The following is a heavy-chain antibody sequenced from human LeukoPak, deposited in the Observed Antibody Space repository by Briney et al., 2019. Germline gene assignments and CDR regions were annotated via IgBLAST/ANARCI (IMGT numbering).Heavy chain of an antibody. Sequence: GGTLRLSCAASGFTFSSHGMNWVRQAPGKGLEWVSGISPSGGITYYTDSVKGRFTISRDNSKNTLYLQMNSLRAEDTAVYYCARVKIAVAPYFDYWGQGTLVTVSS. V-gene: IGHV3-23*01. CDR1: GFTFSSHG. CDR2: ISPSGGIT. CDR3: ARVKIAVAPYFDY. J-gene: IGHJ4*02. D-gene: IGHD6-19*01.